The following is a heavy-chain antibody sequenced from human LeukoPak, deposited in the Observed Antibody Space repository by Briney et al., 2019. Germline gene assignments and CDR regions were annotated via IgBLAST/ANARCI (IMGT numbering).Heavy chain of an antibody. CDR2: ISGSGGST. Sequence: PGGSLRLSCAASGFTFSSYAMSWVRQAPGKGLEWVSAISGSGGSTYYADSVKGRFTISRDNSKNTLYLQMNSLRAEDTAVYYCARQNRAEDAFDIWGQGTMVTVSS. V-gene: IGHV3-23*01. D-gene: IGHD1-14*01. J-gene: IGHJ3*02. CDR3: ARQNRAEDAFDI. CDR1: GFTFSSYA.